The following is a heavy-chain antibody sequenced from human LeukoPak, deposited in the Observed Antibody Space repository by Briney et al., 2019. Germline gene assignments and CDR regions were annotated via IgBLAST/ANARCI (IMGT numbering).Heavy chain of an antibody. J-gene: IGHJ4*02. V-gene: IGHV4-34*01. CDR1: GGSFSGYY. CDR3: ARGRPVFDY. Sequence: PPETLSLTCAVYGGSFSGYYWSWIRQPPRAGLEWIGEINHSGSTNYNPSLKSRVTISVDTSKNQFSLNLSSVTAADTAVYYCARGRPVFDYWGKGTLVTVSS. CDR2: INHSGST.